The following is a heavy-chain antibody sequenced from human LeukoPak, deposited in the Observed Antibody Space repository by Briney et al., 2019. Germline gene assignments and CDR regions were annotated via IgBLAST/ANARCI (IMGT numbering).Heavy chain of an antibody. Sequence: SETLSLTCTVSGGSISSGSYYCSWIRQPAGKGLEWIGRIYTTGSTNYNPSLKSRVTISIDTSKNQFSLKLNSVTAADTAVYYCAAKGAVYGDPFDYWGQGTLVTVSS. J-gene: IGHJ4*02. D-gene: IGHD4-17*01. V-gene: IGHV4-61*02. CDR1: GGSISSGSYY. CDR3: AAKGAVYGDPFDY. CDR2: IYTTGST.